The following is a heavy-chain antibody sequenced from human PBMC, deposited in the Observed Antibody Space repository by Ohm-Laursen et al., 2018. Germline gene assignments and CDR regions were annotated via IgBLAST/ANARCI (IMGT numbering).Heavy chain of an antibody. CDR2: VSYDERYK. CDR3: AKDVGVAFAYDS. D-gene: IGHD2-15*01. V-gene: IGHV3-30*18. CDR1: GFTFNNFG. J-gene: IGHJ4*02. Sequence: SLRLSCAASGFTFNNFGMHWVRQAPGKGLEWVAVVSYDERYKNYVDSVKGRFTVSRDNSKDTLYLQMNSLRNEDTAIYYCAKDVGVAFAYDSWGQETLVTVSS.